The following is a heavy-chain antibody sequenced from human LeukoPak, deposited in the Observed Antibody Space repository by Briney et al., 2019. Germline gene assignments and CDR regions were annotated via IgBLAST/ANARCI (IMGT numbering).Heavy chain of an antibody. J-gene: IGHJ4*02. V-gene: IGHV3-66*01. CDR3: ARGHGVMEYLFDY. Sequence: GGSLRLSCAASGFTVSSNYMSWVRQAPGKGLEWVSVIYSGGSTYYADSVKGRFTISRDNSKNTLYLQMNSLRAEDTAVYYCARGHGVMEYLFDYWGQGTLVTVSS. CDR2: IYSGGST. CDR1: GFTVSSNY. D-gene: IGHD2-8*01.